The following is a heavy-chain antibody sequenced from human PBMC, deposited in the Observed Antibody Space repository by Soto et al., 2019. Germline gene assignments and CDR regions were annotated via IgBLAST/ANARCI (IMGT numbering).Heavy chain of an antibody. CDR1: GFSLSTSGVG. J-gene: IGHJ5*02. V-gene: IGHV2-5*01. Sequence: QITLKESGPTLVNPTQTLTLTCTFSGFSLSTSGVGVGWIRQPPGKALEWLALIYWNDDKRYSPSLKSRLTIPTDTSKNQVVLTMTNMDPVDTATYYCAHSSAMSAAAGTFWFDPWGQGTLVTVSS. CDR3: AHSSAMSAAAGTFWFDP. D-gene: IGHD6-13*01. CDR2: IYWNDDK.